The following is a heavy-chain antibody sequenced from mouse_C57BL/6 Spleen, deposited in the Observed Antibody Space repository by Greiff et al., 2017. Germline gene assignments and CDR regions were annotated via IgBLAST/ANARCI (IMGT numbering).Heavy chain of an antibody. J-gene: IGHJ4*01. CDR1: GYTFTSYW. CDR3: AREGLGRRAMDY. D-gene: IGHD3-3*01. CDR2: IDPSDSET. V-gene: IGHV1-52*01. Sequence: VQLQQPGAELVRPGSSVKLSCKASGYTFTSYWMHWVKQRPIQGLEWIGNIDPSDSETHYNQKFKDKATLTVDKSSSTAYMQLSSLTSEDSAVYYCAREGLGRRAMDYWGQGTSVTVSS.